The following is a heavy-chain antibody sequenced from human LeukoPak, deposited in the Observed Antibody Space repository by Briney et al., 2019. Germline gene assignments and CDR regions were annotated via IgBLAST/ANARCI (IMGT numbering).Heavy chain of an antibody. CDR1: AGTFTSYT. V-gene: IGHV1-69*05. D-gene: IGHD1-26*01. J-gene: IGHJ4*02. CDR2: TIPIFGTA. Sequence: AAVKVTRKASAGTFTSYTISWVRQAPGQGLGRVGGTIPIFGTANYAQKFQGRVTITTDESTSTAYMELSSLRSEDTAVYYCARVAPDSGSLLLLWGQGTLVTVSS. CDR3: ARVAPDSGSLLLL.